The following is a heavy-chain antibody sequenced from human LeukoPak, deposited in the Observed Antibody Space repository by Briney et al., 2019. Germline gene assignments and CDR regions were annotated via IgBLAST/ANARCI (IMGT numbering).Heavy chain of an antibody. CDR1: GYTITNNY. CDR3: ATDHSMANTAWWFDP. V-gene: IGHV1-46*01. J-gene: IGHJ5*02. D-gene: IGHD5-24*01. Sequence: ASVKVSCKASGYTITNNYMRWVRQAPGQGLEWMGVINPSGTGTSYAQKFQGRITMSRDTSTSTVYMELSSLRSEDTASYYCATDHSMANTAWWFDPWGQGTLVTVSS. CDR2: INPSGTGT.